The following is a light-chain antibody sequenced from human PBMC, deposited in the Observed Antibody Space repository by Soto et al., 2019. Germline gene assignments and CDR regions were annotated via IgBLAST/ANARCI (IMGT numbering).Light chain of an antibody. V-gene: IGKV1-39*01. CDR2: AAS. CDR3: QQYYSSPYT. Sequence: DIQMTQSPSSLSASIGDRVTITCRARQSVTSNLNWYQQKFGETPKLLMYAASNLQGGVPSRFSGSGSGTDFTLTISSLQPEDFATYYCQQYYSSPYTFGQGTKLEV. CDR1: QSVTSN. J-gene: IGKJ2*01.